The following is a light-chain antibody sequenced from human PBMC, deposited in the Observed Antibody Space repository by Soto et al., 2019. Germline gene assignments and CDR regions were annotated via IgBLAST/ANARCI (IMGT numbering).Light chain of an antibody. CDR1: QYVSSY. CDR3: QQRSNWPALT. Sequence: EIMLTQSPATLSLSPGERATLSCRASQYVSSYLGWYQQKPGQPPRLLIYDASNRATGIPARFSGSGSGTDFTLTISSLEPEDFAVYYCQQRSNWPALTFGGGTKVDIK. CDR2: DAS. V-gene: IGKV3-11*01. J-gene: IGKJ4*01.